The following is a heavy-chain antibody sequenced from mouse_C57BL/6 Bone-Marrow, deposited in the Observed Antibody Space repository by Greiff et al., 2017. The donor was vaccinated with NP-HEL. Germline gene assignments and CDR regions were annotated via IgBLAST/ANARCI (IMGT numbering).Heavy chain of an antibody. CDR1: GFNIKDDY. Sequence: VQLQQSGAELVRPGASVKLSCTASGFNIKDDYMHWVKQRPEQGLEWIGWIDPENGDTEYASKFQGKATITADTSSNTAYLQLSSLTSEDTAVYYCAAVDCDVGNAMDYWGQGTSVTVSS. V-gene: IGHV14-4*01. J-gene: IGHJ4*01. CDR2: IDPENGDT. D-gene: IGHD3-1*01. CDR3: AAVDCDVGNAMDY.